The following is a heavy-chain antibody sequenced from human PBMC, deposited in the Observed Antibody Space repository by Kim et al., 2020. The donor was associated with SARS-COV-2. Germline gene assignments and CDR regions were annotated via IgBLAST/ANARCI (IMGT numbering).Heavy chain of an antibody. CDR3: ARESQVVAATPPDY. CDR2: ISSSSSYI. CDR1: GFTFSSYS. Sequence: GGSLRLSCAASGFTFSSYSMNWVRQAPGKGLEWVSSISSSSSYIYYADSVKGRFTISRDNAKNSLYLQMNSLRAEDTAVHYCARESQVVAATPPDYWGQGTLVTVSS. J-gene: IGHJ4*02. V-gene: IGHV3-21*01. D-gene: IGHD2-15*01.